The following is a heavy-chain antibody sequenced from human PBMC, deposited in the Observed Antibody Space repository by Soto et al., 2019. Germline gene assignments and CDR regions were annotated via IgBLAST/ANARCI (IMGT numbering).Heavy chain of an antibody. CDR3: ARATKKGSQYDY. CDR1: GGSISSGGYY. D-gene: IGHD1-26*01. J-gene: IGHJ4*02. V-gene: IGHV4-31*03. Sequence: SETLSLTCTVSGGSISSGGYYWSWIRQHPGKGLEWIGYIYYSGSTYYNPSLKSRVTISVDTSKNQFSLKLSSVTAADTAVYYCARATKKGSQYDYWGQGTLVTVSS. CDR2: IYYSGST.